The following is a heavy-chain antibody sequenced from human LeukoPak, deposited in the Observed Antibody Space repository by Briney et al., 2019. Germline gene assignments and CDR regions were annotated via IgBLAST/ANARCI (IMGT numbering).Heavy chain of an antibody. Sequence: GGSLRLSCAASGFTFSSYNMNWVRQAPGKGLEWVSGISPNGVITYYADSVKGRFTISRDDSKGTVYLQMNSLRPEDTAVYYCAKDDAWLQYGNWGRGTLVTVSS. D-gene: IGHD5-24*01. CDR3: AKDDAWLQYGN. CDR2: ISPNGVIT. J-gene: IGHJ4*02. CDR1: GFTFSSYN. V-gene: IGHV3-23*01.